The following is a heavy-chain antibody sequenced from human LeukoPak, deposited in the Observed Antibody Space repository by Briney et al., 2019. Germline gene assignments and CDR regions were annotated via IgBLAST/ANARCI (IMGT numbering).Heavy chain of an antibody. CDR1: GYTFTAYY. V-gene: IGHV1-2*02. Sequence: ASVTVSSKASGYTFTAYYMHWVRQAPGQGLEWMGWINPNSGGTNYAQKFQGRVTMTRDTSISTAYMELSRLRSDDTAVYYCARGAYSSSWGRLWDIWGQGTMVTVSS. CDR3: ARGAYSSSWGRLWDI. D-gene: IGHD6-13*01. CDR2: INPNSGGT. J-gene: IGHJ3*02.